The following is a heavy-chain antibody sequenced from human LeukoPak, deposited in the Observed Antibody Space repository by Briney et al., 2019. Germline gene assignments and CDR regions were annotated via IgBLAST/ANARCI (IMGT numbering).Heavy chain of an antibody. Sequence: PSETLSLTCTVSGGSIRSYYWNWIRQLPGKGLEWMGYIYYSGITNYNPSLKSRVTISVDMSKNQFSLKLSSVTAADTAVYYCARDYAGSSSWNWFDPWGQGTLVTVSS. CDR2: IYYSGIT. V-gene: IGHV4-59*01. J-gene: IGHJ5*02. D-gene: IGHD6-13*01. CDR1: GGSIRSYY. CDR3: ARDYAGSSSWNWFDP.